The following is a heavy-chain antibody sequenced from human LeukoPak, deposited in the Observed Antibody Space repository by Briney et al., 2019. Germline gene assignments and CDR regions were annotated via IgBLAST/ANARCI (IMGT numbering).Heavy chain of an antibody. V-gene: IGHV3-30*18. J-gene: IGHJ3*02. CDR3: AKDGGVGAFDI. D-gene: IGHD3-16*01. CDR1: GFTFSSYG. Sequence: GGSLRLSCAASGFTFSSYGMHWVRQAPGKGLEWVAVISYDGSNKYYADSVKGRFTISRDNSENTLYLQMNSLRAEDTAVYYCAKDGGVGAFDIWGQGTMVTVSS. CDR2: ISYDGSNK.